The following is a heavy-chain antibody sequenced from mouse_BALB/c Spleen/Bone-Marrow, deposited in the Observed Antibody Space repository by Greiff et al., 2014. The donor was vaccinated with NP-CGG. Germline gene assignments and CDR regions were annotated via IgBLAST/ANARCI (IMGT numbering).Heavy chain of an antibody. D-gene: IGHD1-1*01. CDR1: GYTFTSYY. CDR2: INPSNGGT. V-gene: IGHV1S81*02. Sequence: VQRVESGAELVKPGASVKLSCKASGYTFTSYYMYWVKQRPGQGLEWIGEINPSNGGTNFNEKFKSKATLTVDKSSRTAYMQLSSLTSEDSAVYYCTRSRRDYAMDYWGQGTSVTVSS. J-gene: IGHJ4*01. CDR3: TRSRRDYAMDY.